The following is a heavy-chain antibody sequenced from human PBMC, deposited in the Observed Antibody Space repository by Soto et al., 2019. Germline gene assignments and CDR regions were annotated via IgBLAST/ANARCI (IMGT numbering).Heavy chain of an antibody. D-gene: IGHD4-17*01. CDR1: A. V-gene: IGHV3-23*01. CDR2: ISGGGIT. CDR3: ATYRGKAYGDYHLDY. J-gene: IGHJ4*02. Sequence: AMSRILQTPGKGLEWVSIISGGGITHYADSVKGRFTISRDNSKSTLYLQMNSLRAEDTAVYYCATYRGKAYGDYHLDYWGQGTLVTVSS.